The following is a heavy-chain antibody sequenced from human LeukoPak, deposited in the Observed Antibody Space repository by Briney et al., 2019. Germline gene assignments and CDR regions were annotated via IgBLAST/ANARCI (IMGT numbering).Heavy chain of an antibody. V-gene: IGHV4-30-4*01. J-gene: IGHJ5*02. Sequence: SETLSLTCTVSGGSISSGEYYWSWIRQPPGKGLEWIGYIYHSGDTYYNRPLKNRITISKDTSKNRFSLRLSSVTAADTAVYYCARGDYNDFPYWFDPWGQGTLVTVSS. D-gene: IGHD3-3*01. CDR3: ARGDYNDFPYWFDP. CDR2: IYHSGDT. CDR1: GGSISSGEYY.